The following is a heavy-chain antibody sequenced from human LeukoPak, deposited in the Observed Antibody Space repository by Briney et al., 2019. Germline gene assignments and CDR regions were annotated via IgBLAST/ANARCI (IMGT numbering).Heavy chain of an antibody. Sequence: SETLSLTCAVYGGSFSGYYWSWIRQPPGKGLEWIGEINHSGSTNYNPSLKSRVTISVDKSKNQFSLKLSSVTAADTAVYYCARSYSGYDYGNWGQGTLVTVSS. D-gene: IGHD5-12*01. V-gene: IGHV4-34*01. CDR3: ARSYSGYDYGN. CDR1: GGSFSGYY. CDR2: INHSGST. J-gene: IGHJ4*02.